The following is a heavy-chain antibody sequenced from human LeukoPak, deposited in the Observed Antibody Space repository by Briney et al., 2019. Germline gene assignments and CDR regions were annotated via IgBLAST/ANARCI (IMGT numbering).Heavy chain of an antibody. CDR2: INHSGST. Sequence: PSETLSLTCAVYGGSFSGYYWSWIRQPPGKGLEWIGEINHSGSTNYNPSLKSRVTILLDTSKNQCSLKLTSVSAADTAVYYCARLKLGAYFDLWGRGTLVTVSS. CDR3: ARLKLGAYFDL. V-gene: IGHV4-34*01. CDR1: GGSFSGYY. J-gene: IGHJ2*01. D-gene: IGHD3-16*01.